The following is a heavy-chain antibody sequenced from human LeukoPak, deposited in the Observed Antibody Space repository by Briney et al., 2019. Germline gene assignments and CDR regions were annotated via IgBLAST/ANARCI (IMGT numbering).Heavy chain of an antibody. V-gene: IGHV3-21*01. D-gene: IGHD2-15*01. CDR1: GFSFSTYG. CDR3: ATDGVGVVVAATRFDN. CDR2: IGGTGVDM. Sequence: PGGSLRLSCAASGFSFSTYGMNWVRQAPGKGLEWVSSIGGTGVDMYYADSVKGRFTISRDNPKNTLYLQMNSLRTEDTAVYYCATDGVGVVVAATRFDNWGQGTLVTVSS. J-gene: IGHJ4*02.